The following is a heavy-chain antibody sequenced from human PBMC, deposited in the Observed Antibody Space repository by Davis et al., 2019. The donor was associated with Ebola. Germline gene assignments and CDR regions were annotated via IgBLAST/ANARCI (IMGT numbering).Heavy chain of an antibody. CDR2: VSGNAGGT. V-gene: IGHV3-23*01. D-gene: IGHD2-15*01. Sequence: GRSLRLSCTVSGGSISSYYWSWVRQAPGKGLEWVSAVSGNAGGTYYADSVKGRFTISRDNSRNTLFLQMNSLRDEDTAVYYCARDRAAAFYSWDYFDYWGQGTLVTVSS. CDR1: GGSISSYY. J-gene: IGHJ4*02. CDR3: ARDRAAAFYSWDYFDY.